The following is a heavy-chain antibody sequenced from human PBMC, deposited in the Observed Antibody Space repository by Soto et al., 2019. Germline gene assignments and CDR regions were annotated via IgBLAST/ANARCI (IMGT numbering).Heavy chain of an antibody. V-gene: IGHV1-2*02. J-gene: IGHJ4*02. D-gene: IGHD3-22*01. CDR2: INPKSGAT. CDR1: GYTFTGYY. CDR3: ARGYFDSSGYYYAYYPFDY. Sequence: ASVKVSCKASGYTFTGYYMHWVRQAPGQGLEWMGWINPKSGATNYAQNFQGRVTMTRDTSISTAYMELSSLRSEDTAVYYCARGYFDSSGYYYAYYPFDYWGQGTLVTVSS.